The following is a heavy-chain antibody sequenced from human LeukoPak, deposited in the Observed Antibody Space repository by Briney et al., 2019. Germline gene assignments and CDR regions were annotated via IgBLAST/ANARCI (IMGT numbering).Heavy chain of an antibody. J-gene: IGHJ3*02. D-gene: IGHD1-20*01. CDR1: GGSISSYY. CDR3: ARDPFNWNAGAFDI. V-gene: IGHV4-59*01. Sequence: SETLSLTCTVSGGSISSYYWSWIRQPPGKGLEWIGYIYYSGSTNYNPSLKSRVTISVDTSKNQFSLKLSSVTAADTAVYYCARDPFNWNAGAFDIWGQGTMVTVSS. CDR2: IYYSGST.